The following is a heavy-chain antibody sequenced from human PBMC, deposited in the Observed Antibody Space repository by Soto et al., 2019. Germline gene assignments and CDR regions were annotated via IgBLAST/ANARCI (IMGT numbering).Heavy chain of an antibody. CDR2: IYYSGST. Sequence: PSETLSLTCTVSGGSISSGDYYWSWIRQPPGKGLEWIGYIYYSGSTYYNPSLKSRVTISVDTSKNQFSLKLSSVTAADTAVYYCARESIAAADSVDYWGQGTLVTVSS. V-gene: IGHV4-30-4*01. D-gene: IGHD6-13*01. CDR1: GGSISSGDYY. J-gene: IGHJ4*02. CDR3: ARESIAAADSVDY.